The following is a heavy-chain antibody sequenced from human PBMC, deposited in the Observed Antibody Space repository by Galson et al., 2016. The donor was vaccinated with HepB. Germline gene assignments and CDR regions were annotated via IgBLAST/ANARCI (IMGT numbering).Heavy chain of an antibody. D-gene: IGHD6-25*01. CDR1: GFTFSSYA. J-gene: IGHJ4*02. Sequence: SLRLSCAASGFTFSSYAMNWVRQAPGKGLEWVATLTGSGGGTYYADSEKGRFTISRDNSKNTLYLEMISLRAGDTAVYYCAKVPHHSTGWPREIDYWGQGALVIVSS. CDR2: LTGSGGGT. CDR3: AKVPHHSTGWPREIDY. V-gene: IGHV3-23*01.